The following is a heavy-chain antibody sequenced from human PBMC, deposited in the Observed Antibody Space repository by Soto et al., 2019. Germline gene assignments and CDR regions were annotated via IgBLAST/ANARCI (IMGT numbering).Heavy chain of an antibody. CDR3: GRVVEGATRHTDSDS. D-gene: IGHD2-15*01. CDR2: GYHSGGS. J-gene: IGHJ4*02. V-gene: IGHV4-39*02. Sequence: ETLALTCAGSGISIHNIHSFLGWIRQPPGTGLEFIGSGYHSGGSYYNPSLKRRLTISVDTSNNQISLRENPVTAADTAVYYCGRVVEGATRHTDSDSWGQGMLVTVSS. CDR1: GISIHNIHSF.